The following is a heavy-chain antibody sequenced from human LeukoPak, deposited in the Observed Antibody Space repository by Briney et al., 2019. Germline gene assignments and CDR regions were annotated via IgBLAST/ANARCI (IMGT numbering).Heavy chain of an antibody. Sequence: GESLEISCKGSGYRFTSYWIGWVRQMPGKGLEWMGIIYPGDSETRYSPSFQGQVTISADKSFSTAYLQWSSLKASDTAMYYCARVGLYYYGSGSFPDYWGQGTLVTVSS. CDR3: ARVGLYYYGSGSFPDY. CDR1: GYRFTSYW. J-gene: IGHJ4*02. CDR2: IYPGDSET. D-gene: IGHD3-10*01. V-gene: IGHV5-51*01.